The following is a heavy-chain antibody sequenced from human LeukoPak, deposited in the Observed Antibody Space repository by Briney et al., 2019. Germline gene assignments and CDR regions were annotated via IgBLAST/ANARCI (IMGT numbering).Heavy chain of an antibody. V-gene: IGHV4-34*01. CDR2: INNSGST. CDR3: ARGLRYSGSWSH. Sequence: SETLSLTCAVYGGSFSGYYWSWIRQPPGKGLDWIGEINNSGSTNYNPSLKSRVTISVDTSKNQFSLKLSSVTAADTAVYYCARGLRYSGSWSHWGQGTLVTVSS. J-gene: IGHJ4*02. D-gene: IGHD1-26*01. CDR1: GGSFSGYY.